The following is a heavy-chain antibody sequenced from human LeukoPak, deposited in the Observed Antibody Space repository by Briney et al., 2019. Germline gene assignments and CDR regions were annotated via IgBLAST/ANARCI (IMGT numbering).Heavy chain of an antibody. CDR2: INPNSGGT. V-gene: IGHV1-2*02. J-gene: IGHJ5*02. CDR1: GYTFTGYY. Sequence: GASVKVSCKASGYTFTGYYMHWVRQAPGQGPEWMGWINPNSGGTNYAQKLQGRVTMTRDTSISTAYMELSRLRSDDTAVYYCARSKGAENWFDPWGQGTLVTVSS. CDR3: ARSKGAENWFDP.